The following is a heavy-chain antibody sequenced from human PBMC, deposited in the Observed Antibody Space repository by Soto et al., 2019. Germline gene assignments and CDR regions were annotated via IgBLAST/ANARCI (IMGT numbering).Heavy chain of an antibody. CDR1: GGLFSSYP. CDR2: IIPVFQTA. V-gene: IGHV1-69*01. CDR3: ARGGSGYPSFKEF. Sequence: QEQLVQSGAVMMKPGSSVKVSCKASGGLFSSYPISWVRQVPGQGLEWMGGIIPVFQTAYYTHMIKGRVTITADESTTTAYRERSSLTPEDTAMYYCARGGSGYPSFKEFWGKGTLVPAS. D-gene: IGHD3-22*01. J-gene: IGHJ4*02.